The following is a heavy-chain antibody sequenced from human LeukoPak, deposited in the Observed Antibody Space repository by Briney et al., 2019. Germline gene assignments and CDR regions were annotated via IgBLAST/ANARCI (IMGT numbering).Heavy chain of an antibody. CDR2: IIRKSGGT. D-gene: IGHD4-17*01. J-gene: IGHJ4*02. V-gene: IGHV1-2*02. CDR3: ARAKEYDYGVHSDY. CDR1: GHTFTGYY. Sequence: SVSVLYKASGHTFTGYYTLWPRRAPGQGLEGMRCIIRKSGGTNYAQEFQGRVTMTRDTSISTAYMELSSLRSDDTAVYYCARAKEYDYGVHSDYWGQGTLLTVSS.